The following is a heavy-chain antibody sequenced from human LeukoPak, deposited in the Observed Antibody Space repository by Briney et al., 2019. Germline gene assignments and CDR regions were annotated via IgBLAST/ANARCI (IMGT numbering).Heavy chain of an antibody. CDR3: ARAYGDYVMYYFDY. V-gene: IGHV3-7*01. CDR2: IKEDGSER. D-gene: IGHD4-17*01. J-gene: IGHJ4*02. CDR1: GFTFSSYW. Sequence: GGSLRLSCAASGFTFSSYWMTWVRQAPGKGLEWVANIKEDGSERYYVDSVKGRYTISRDNSKNTLYLQRNSLRAEDTAVYYCARAYGDYVMYYFDYWGQGTLVTVSS.